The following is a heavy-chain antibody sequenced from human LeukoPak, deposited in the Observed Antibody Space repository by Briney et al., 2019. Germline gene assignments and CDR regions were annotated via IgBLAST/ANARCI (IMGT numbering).Heavy chain of an antibody. Sequence: GGSLRLSCATSGFTFSSYSMNWVRQAPGKGLEWVSYIRSSGSAIYYADSVKGRFTISRDNAENSLYLQMNSLRVEDTAVHYCVRDPHALDYWGQGTLVTVSS. CDR1: GFTFSSYS. CDR3: VRDPHALDY. J-gene: IGHJ4*02. V-gene: IGHV3-48*01. D-gene: IGHD2-8*01. CDR2: IRSSGSAI.